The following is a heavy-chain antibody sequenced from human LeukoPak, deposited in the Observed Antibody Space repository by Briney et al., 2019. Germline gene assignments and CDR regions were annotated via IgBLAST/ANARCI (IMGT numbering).Heavy chain of an antibody. V-gene: IGHV3-30*14. J-gene: IGHJ4*02. D-gene: IGHD3-3*01. CDR2: ISFDGRNQ. CDR3: ARGGLAITMFGVTIIRNFDY. Sequence: GGSLRLSCAAFGFTFSNAWMNWVRQAPGKGLEWVAVISFDGRNQYYADSVKGRFTISRDNAKNSLFLQMNSLRAEDTALYYCARGGLAITMFGVTIIRNFDYWGQGTLVTVSS. CDR1: GFTFSNAW.